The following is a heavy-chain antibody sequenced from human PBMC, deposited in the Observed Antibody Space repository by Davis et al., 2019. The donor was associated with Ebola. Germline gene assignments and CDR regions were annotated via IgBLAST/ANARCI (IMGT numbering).Heavy chain of an antibody. Sequence: ASVKVSCKASGYTFTSYAMHWVRQAPGQRLEWMGWINAGNGNTKYSQKLQGRVTMTTDTSTSTAYMELRSLRSDDTAVYYCARAVTMVLPSGWFDPWGQGTLVTVSS. J-gene: IGHJ5*02. CDR1: GYTFTSYA. CDR3: ARAVTMVLPSGWFDP. CDR2: INAGNGNT. D-gene: IGHD3-10*01. V-gene: IGHV1-3*01.